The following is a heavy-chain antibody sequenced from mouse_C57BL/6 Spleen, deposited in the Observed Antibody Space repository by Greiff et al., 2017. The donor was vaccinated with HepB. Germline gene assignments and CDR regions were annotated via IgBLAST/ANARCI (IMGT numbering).Heavy chain of an antibody. V-gene: IGHV5-17*01. CDR3: ARDGRNYYAMDY. Sequence: EVQLVESGGGLVKPGGSLKLSCAASGFTFSDYGMHWVRQAPEKGLEWVAYISSGSSTIYYADTVKGRFTITRDQAKNTLFLQMTSLRSEDSAMYYCARDGRNYYAMDYWGQGTSVTVSS. CDR1: GFTFSDYG. CDR2: ISSGSSTI. J-gene: IGHJ4*01. D-gene: IGHD1-1*01.